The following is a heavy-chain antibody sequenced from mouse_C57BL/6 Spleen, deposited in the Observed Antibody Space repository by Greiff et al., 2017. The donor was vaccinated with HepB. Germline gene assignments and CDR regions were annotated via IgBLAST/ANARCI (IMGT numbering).Heavy chain of an antibody. CDR2: ISSGSSTI. CDR3: ARPIYYYGTGYFDV. Sequence: EVMLVESGGGLVKPGGSLKLSCAASGFTFSDYGMHWVRQAPEKGLEWVAYISSGSSTIYYADTVKGRFTISRDNAKNTLFLQMTSLRSEDTAMYYCARPIYYYGTGYFDVWGTGTTVTVSS. D-gene: IGHD1-1*01. V-gene: IGHV5-17*01. J-gene: IGHJ1*03. CDR1: GFTFSDYG.